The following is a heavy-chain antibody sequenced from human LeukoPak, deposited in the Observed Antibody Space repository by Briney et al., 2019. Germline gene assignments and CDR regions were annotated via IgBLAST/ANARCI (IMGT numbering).Heavy chain of an antibody. V-gene: IGHV3-30-3*01. J-gene: IGHJ4*02. CDR3: SRDATGDH. CDR1: GFTLSSYA. CDR2: ISYDGSNK. Sequence: PGRSLRLSCAASGFTLSSYAMHWVRQAPGKGLEWVAVISYDGSNKYYADSAKGRFTISRDNSKNTLYLQMNSLRAEDTAVYYCSRDATGDHWGQGTLVSVSS.